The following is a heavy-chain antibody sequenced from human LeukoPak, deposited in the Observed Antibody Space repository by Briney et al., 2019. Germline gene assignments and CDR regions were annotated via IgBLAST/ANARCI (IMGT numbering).Heavy chain of an antibody. CDR1: GFTFSNYA. Sequence: GGSLRLSCAASGFTFSNYAMNWVRQAPGKGLEWVSAISGSGGSTYYADSVKGRFTISRDNSKNTLYLQMNSLRAEDTAVYYCAKAFYGLPIFYFDYWGQGTLVTVSS. CDR3: AKAFYGLPIFYFDY. J-gene: IGHJ4*02. V-gene: IGHV3-23*01. D-gene: IGHD2/OR15-2a*01. CDR2: ISGSGGST.